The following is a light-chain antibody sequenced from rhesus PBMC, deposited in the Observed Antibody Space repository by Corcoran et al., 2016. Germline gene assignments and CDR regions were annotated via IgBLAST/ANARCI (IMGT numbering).Light chain of an antibody. CDR3: QQSSNLWT. Sequence: ETVVTQSPATLSLSPGERATLSCRASQSVGSYLAWYQQKPGQAPRLLIFGASSRATGIPERVSGMGSGTDFTLTISSLEPEDVGVYYCQQSSNLWTFGQGTKVEIK. CDR1: QSVGSY. V-gene: IGKV3-24*04. CDR2: GAS. J-gene: IGKJ1*01.